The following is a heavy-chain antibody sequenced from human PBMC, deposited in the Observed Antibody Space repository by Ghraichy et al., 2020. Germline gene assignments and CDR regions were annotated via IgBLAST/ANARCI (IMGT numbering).Heavy chain of an antibody. J-gene: IGHJ4*02. CDR2: IYSGGST. CDR3: ASVLGYCSGGSCYSGDY. CDR1: GFTVSSNY. V-gene: IGHV3-53*04. Sequence: GGSLRLSCAASGFTVSSNYMSWVRQAPGKGLEWVSVIYSGGSTYYADSVKGRFTISRHNSKNTLYLQMNSLRAEDTAVNYCASVLGYCSGGSCYSGDYWGQGTLVTVSS. D-gene: IGHD2-15*01.